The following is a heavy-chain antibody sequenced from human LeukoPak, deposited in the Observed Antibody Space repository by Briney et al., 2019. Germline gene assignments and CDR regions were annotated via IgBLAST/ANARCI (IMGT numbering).Heavy chain of an antibody. CDR2: ISNSGGST. CDR3: ARDNTYMFDY. V-gene: IGHV3-23*01. Sequence: GGSLRLSCAASGFTFSSYAMSWVRQAPGKGLEWVSVISNSGGSTNYADSVKGRFTISRDNSKNTLYLQMNSLRAEDTAVYYCARDNTYMFDYWGQGTQVTVSS. D-gene: IGHD2-2*02. CDR1: GFTFSSYA. J-gene: IGHJ4*02.